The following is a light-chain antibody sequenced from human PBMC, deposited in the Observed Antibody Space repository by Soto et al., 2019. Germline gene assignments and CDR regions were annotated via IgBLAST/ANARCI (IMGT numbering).Light chain of an antibody. CDR3: QQFNSWPAT. J-gene: IGKJ3*01. Sequence: EIVMTQSPATLSLSPGETATLSCRASQSVSSNLAWYQQKPGQAPRLLIYGASTRATGVAARFSGSGSGTEFTLTINSLQSVDFAIFYCQQFNSWPATFGPGTKVEIK. CDR2: GAS. CDR1: QSVSSN. V-gene: IGKV3-15*01.